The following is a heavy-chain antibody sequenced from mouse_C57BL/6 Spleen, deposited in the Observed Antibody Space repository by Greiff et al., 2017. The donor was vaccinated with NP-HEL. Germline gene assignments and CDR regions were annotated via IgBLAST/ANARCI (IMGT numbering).Heavy chain of an antibody. V-gene: IGHV1-81*01. CDR2: IYPRSGNT. CDR1: GYTFTSYG. J-gene: IGHJ2*01. Sequence: QVQLQQSGAELARPGASVKLSCKASGYTFTSYGISWVKQRTGQGLEWIGEIYPRSGNTYYNEKFKGKATLTADKSSSTAYMELRSLTSEDSAVYFCARLIYDGYLYYFDYWGQGTTLTVSS. CDR3: ARLIYDGYLYYFDY. D-gene: IGHD2-3*01.